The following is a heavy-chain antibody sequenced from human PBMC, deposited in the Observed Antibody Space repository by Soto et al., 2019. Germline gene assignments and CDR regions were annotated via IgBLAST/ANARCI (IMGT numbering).Heavy chain of an antibody. V-gene: IGHV4-59*01. D-gene: IGHD3-10*01. Sequence: QVRLQESGPGLVKPSETLSLTCTVSGDSISRYYWSWIPLSPGKGLEWIGYIYYSGETNYNPSVKSRVTISVDRTKNQFSLKLSSVTAADTAVYYCARDQGGEFLKGSGMDVWGQGTTVTVSS. CDR2: IYYSGET. J-gene: IGHJ6*02. CDR1: GDSISRYY. CDR3: ARDQGGEFLKGSGMDV.